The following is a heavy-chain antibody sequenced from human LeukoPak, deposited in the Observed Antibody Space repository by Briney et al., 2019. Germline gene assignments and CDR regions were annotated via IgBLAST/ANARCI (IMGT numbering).Heavy chain of an antibody. CDR3: ARRTPGPQLDEYVAYYFDL. CDR2: IYSSGMT. CDR1: GGSITTDC. D-gene: IGHD3/OR15-3a*01. V-gene: IGHV4-4*09. Sequence: SETLSLTCTVSGGSITTDCWIWIRQPPGKGLEWIAYIYSSGMTKYNPSLKGRGTISVDPSKNQLSLKLNSVTAADTAVYYCARRTPGPQLDEYVAYYFDLWGQGTLVTVSS. J-gene: IGHJ4*02.